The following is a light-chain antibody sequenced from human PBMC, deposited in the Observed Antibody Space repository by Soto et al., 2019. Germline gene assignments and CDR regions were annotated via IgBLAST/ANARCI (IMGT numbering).Light chain of an antibody. CDR3: QAYDNSLSANG. Sequence: QSVLTQPPSLSGAPGQWVTISCTGSSYDIGAGSEVHWYQQLPGTAPKLLIFGSTNRPAGVPDRFSGSKSATSASLAITGLQAEDEAEYYGQAYDNSLSANGFGTGTKGTGL. V-gene: IGLV1-40*01. CDR1: SYDIGAGSE. CDR2: GST. J-gene: IGLJ1*01.